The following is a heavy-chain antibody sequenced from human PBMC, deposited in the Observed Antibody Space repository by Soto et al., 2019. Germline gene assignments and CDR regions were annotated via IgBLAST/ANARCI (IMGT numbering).Heavy chain of an antibody. Sequence: EVQLVESGGGLVQPGRSLRLSCAASGFTFDDYAMHWVRQAPGKGLEWVSGISWNSGSIGYADYVKGRFTISRDNAKNSLYLQMNSLKAEDTALYYCAKDRYVENSSTSWFDPWGQGTLVTVSS. J-gene: IGHJ5*02. CDR2: ISWNSGSI. V-gene: IGHV3-9*01. CDR1: GFTFDDYA. D-gene: IGHD6-6*01. CDR3: AKDRYVENSSTSWFDP.